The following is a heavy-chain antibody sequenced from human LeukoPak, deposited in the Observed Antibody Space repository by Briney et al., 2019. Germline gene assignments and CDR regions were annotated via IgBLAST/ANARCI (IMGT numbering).Heavy chain of an antibody. Sequence: SETLSLTCTVSGGSISSYYWSWIRQPPGKGLEWIGYIYYSGSTNYNPSLKSRVTISVGTSKNQFSLKLSSVTAADTAVYYCAKAPSSSWPDDAFDIWGQGTMVTVSS. J-gene: IGHJ3*02. CDR2: IYYSGST. D-gene: IGHD6-13*01. CDR3: AKAPSSSWPDDAFDI. V-gene: IGHV4-59*01. CDR1: GGSISSYY.